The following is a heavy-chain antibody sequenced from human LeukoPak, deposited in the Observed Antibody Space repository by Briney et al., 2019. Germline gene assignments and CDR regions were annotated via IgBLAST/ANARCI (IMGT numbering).Heavy chain of an antibody. J-gene: IGHJ5*02. Sequence: GASVKVSCKASGGTFSSYAMSWVRQAPGKGLEWVSAISGSGGSTYYADSVKGRFTISRDNSKNTLYLQMNSLRAEDTAVYYCAKSGVLRFLEWLKGNNWFDPWGQGTLVTVSS. CDR2: ISGSGGST. V-gene: IGHV3-23*01. CDR1: GGTFSSYA. CDR3: AKSGVLRFLEWLKGNNWFDP. D-gene: IGHD3-3*01.